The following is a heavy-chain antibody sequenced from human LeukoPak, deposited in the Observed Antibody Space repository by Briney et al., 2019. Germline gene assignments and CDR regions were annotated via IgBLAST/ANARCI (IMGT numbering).Heavy chain of an antibody. CDR3: AKRGVVIRVFLVGFHKEAYYFDS. CDR1: GITLSNYG. V-gene: IGHV3-23*01. CDR2: LSGSGGGT. Sequence: GGSLRLSCAVSGITLSNYGMSWVRQAPGKGLEWVAGLSGSGGGTDYADSVQGRFTISRDNPKNTLYLQMNSLRAEDTAVYFCAKRGVVIRVFLVGFHKEAYYFDSWGQGALVTVSS. D-gene: IGHD3-10*01. J-gene: IGHJ4*02.